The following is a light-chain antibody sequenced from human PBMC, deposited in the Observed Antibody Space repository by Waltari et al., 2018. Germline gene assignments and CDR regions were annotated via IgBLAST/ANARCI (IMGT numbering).Light chain of an antibody. CDR1: NSSGGAHNY. V-gene: IGLV2-11*01. Sequence: QSALTQPRSVSGSPGQSLTPSCTGTNSSGGAHNYVSWSQQRPGKAPKLVLYDVDKRPSGVPDRFSGSKAGNTASLTISGLQADDEADYYCCSYAGRYTSVFGGGTKVTVL. CDR2: DVD. CDR3: CSYAGRYTSV. J-gene: IGLJ2*01.